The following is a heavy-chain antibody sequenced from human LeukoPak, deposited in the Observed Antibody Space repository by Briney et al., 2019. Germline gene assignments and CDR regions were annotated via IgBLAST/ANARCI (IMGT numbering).Heavy chain of an antibody. J-gene: IGHJ4*02. CDR2: INAGNGNT. Sequence: ASVKVSCKASGYTFTSYAMYWVRQAPGQRLEWMGWINAGNGNTKYSQKFQGRVTITRDTSASTAYMELSSLRSEDTAVYYCARDPLLGYCSSTSCYPPSYYFDYWGQGTLVTVSS. D-gene: IGHD2-2*01. V-gene: IGHV1-3*01. CDR3: ARDPLLGYCSSTSCYPPSYYFDY. CDR1: GYTFTSYA.